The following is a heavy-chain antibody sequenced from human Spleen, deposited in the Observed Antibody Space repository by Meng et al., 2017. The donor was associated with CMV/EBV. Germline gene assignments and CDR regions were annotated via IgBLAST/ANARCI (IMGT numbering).Heavy chain of an antibody. Sequence: SVKVSCKASGGTFSKDVISWVRQAPGQGLEWMGWIILIPGRPKHAQKFQGRVTITADRSTSTAFMELTSLTSEDTAVYYCARSRGLSITPSRPPTYGMDVWGQGTTVTVSS. V-gene: IGHV1-69*10. D-gene: IGHD2-15*01. J-gene: IGHJ6*02. CDR2: IILIPGRP. CDR1: GGTFSKDV. CDR3: ARSRGLSITPSRPPTYGMDV.